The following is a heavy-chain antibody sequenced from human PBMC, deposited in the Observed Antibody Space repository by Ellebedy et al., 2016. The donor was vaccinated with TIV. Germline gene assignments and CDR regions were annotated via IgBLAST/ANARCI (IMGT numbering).Heavy chain of an antibody. J-gene: IGHJ4*02. CDR1: GFMFSTYT. CDR3: AKGMDYFHY. CDR2: VSSSNSYI. V-gene: IGHV3-21*04. Sequence: GGSLRLSCAASGFMFSTYTMNWVRQAPGKGLEWVSSVSSSNSYIYYADSVKGRFTISRDNSRNTLYLQMNSLRVEDTAVYYCAKGMDYFHYWGQGTLLTVSS. D-gene: IGHD5-24*01.